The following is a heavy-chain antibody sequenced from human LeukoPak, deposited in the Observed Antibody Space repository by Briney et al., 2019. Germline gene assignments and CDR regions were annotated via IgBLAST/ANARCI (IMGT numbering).Heavy chain of an antibody. Sequence: ASVKVSCKASGYTFTEYYIHWVRQAPGRGLEWMGWDNPHSGGTNFAQGFRGRVTLTRDTSVTTAYMELSRLRSDDTAVYYCASGEGSSTSWSWFDPWGQGTLVTVPS. V-gene: IGHV1-2*02. D-gene: IGHD2-2*01. J-gene: IGHJ5*02. CDR3: ASGEGSSTSWSWFDP. CDR2: DNPHSGGT. CDR1: GYTFTEYY.